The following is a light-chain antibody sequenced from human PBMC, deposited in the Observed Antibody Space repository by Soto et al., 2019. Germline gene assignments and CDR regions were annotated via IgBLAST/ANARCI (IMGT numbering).Light chain of an antibody. CDR2: DAS. J-gene: IGKJ2*01. V-gene: IGKV1-33*01. CDR1: QGIINY. Sequence: DIQMTQSPSSLAASVGDRVTITCQASQGIINYLNWYQQRPGKAPKLLVYDASTLHPGVPSRFSGSGSGTDFTFTISSLQPEDSATNYGQQYDSLPYTFGQGTKLDIK. CDR3: QQYDSLPYT.